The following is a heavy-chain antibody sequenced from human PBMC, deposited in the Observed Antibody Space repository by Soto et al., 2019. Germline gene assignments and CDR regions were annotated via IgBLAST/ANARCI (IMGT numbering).Heavy chain of an antibody. CDR3: ARTGDGEDFAH. Sequence: SETLSLTCAVSGYSITSGHYWGWIRQSPGKGLEWIGNIYHSGSPYYNPSLRSRVTISVDTSKNQFSLQLGSATAADTAVYYCARTGDGEDFAHWGQGTLVTVSS. CDR2: IYHSGSP. V-gene: IGHV4-38-2*01. J-gene: IGHJ4*02. D-gene: IGHD7-27*01. CDR1: GYSITSGHY.